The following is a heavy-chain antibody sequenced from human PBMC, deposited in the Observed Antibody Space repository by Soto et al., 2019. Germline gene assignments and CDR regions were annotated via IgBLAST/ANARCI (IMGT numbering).Heavy chain of an antibody. J-gene: IGHJ5*02. CDR2: MNPNSGNT. CDR1: GYTFTNYG. Sequence: ASVKVSCKASGYTFTNYGISWVRQATGQGLEWMGWMNPNSGNTGYTQKFQGRVTMTRNTSISTAYMELSSLRSEDTAVYYCARGYEGHYDFWRFDPWGQGTLVTVS. D-gene: IGHD3-3*01. CDR3: ARGYEGHYDFWRFDP. V-gene: IGHV1-8*02.